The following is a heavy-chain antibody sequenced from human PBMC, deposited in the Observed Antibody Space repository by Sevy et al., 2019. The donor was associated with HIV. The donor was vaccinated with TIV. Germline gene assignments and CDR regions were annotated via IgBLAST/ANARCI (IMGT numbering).Heavy chain of an antibody. V-gene: IGHV3-9*01. CDR2: ITWNSDNI. J-gene: IGHJ4*02. D-gene: IGHD6-13*01. CDR1: GFTFNEYA. CDR3: AKVRKAASGTGFFDY. Sequence: GGSLRLSCAASGFTFNEYAMHWVRQVPGKGLEWVAGITWNSDNIGYADSAKDRFTISRDNAKNALYLQMNGLRPGDTALYYCAKVRKAASGTGFFDYWGQGTLVTVSS.